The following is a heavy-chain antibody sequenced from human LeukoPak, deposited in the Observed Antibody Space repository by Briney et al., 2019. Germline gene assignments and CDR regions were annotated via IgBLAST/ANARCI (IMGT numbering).Heavy chain of an antibody. V-gene: IGHV1-69*05. CDR3: ARDAVTMVQNYYYYYMDV. J-gene: IGHJ6*03. CDR1: GGTVISHA. Sequence: SVKVSCKGSGGTVISHASSWVGQAPGQGHERTGRSITSFGTANYAQKCKGRVTIPTDESTSTSYIELSSLRSEDTAVYYCARDAVTMVQNYYYYYMDVWGKGTTVTVSS. D-gene: IGHD3-10*01. CDR2: SITSFGTA.